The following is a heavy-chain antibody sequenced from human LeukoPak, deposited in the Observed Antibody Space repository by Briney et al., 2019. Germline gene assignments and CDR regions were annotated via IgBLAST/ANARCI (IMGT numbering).Heavy chain of an antibody. Sequence: SETLSLICTVSGGSISSYYWSWIRQPAGKGLEWIGRIYTNANTDYNPSLKSRVTMSVDTSKNQFSLKLTSVTVADTAVYYCARSIGAAGRDLGIGYWGQGTLVTVSS. CDR2: IYTNANT. V-gene: IGHV4-4*07. CDR1: GGSISSYY. D-gene: IGHD6-13*01. CDR3: ARSIGAAGRDLGIGY. J-gene: IGHJ4*02.